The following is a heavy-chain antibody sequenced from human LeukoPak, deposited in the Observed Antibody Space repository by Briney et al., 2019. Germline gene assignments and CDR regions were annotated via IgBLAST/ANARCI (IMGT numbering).Heavy chain of an antibody. CDR1: GDSISSYY. J-gene: IGHJ5*02. CDR2: MYYSGST. D-gene: IGHD2-21*02. V-gene: IGHV4-59*08. Sequence: SETLSLTCTVSGDSISSYYWSWIRQPPGKGLEWIGYMYYSGSTNYNPSLKSRVTISVDTSKNQFSLKLNSVAAADTAVYYCARRVTSNWFDPWGQGTLVTVSS. CDR3: ARRVTSNWFDP.